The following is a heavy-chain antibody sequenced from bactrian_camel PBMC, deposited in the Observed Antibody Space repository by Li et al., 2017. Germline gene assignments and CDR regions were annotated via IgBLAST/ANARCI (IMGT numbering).Heavy chain of an antibody. CDR2: IFTGGGNT. D-gene: IGHD5*01. V-gene: IGHV3S1*01. J-gene: IGHJ4*01. Sequence: HVQLVESGGGSVQTGGSLTLSCVVSGNTYSSYSMAWFRQAPGKEREGVAAIFTGGGNTYYADSVKGRFTISQDNAKNTVYLQMNSLKPEDTAVYYCAADPSRELWVGYPPYKYWGQGTQVTVS. CDR3: AADPSRELWVGYPPYKY. CDR1: GNTYSSYS.